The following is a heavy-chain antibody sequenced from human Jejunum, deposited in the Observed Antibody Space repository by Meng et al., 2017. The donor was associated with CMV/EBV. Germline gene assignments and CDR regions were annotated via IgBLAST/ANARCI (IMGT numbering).Heavy chain of an antibody. J-gene: IGHJ5*02. CDR2: IYYNEKT. V-gene: IGHV4-30-4*08. CDR1: ISSGDYY. CDR3: ARTQDCTTTRCYTGFDP. D-gene: IGHD2-2*01. Sequence: ISSGDYYWSWIRQRPGKGLEWMGFIYYNEKTYYNPSLKSRLAISVDTSKNQFSLRLSSVTAADTAVYYCARTQDCTTTRCYTGFDPWGQGTLVTVSS.